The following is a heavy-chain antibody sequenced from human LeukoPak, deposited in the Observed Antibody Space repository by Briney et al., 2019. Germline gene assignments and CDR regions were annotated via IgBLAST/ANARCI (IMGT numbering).Heavy chain of an antibody. J-gene: IGHJ4*02. CDR2: IIQDGSVK. V-gene: IGHV3-7*01. Sequence: GGSMRLSCTASGFTFSHYWMDWVRQAAGEGLEWVANIIQDGSVKYYVDSEKGRFTIYRDNTKNSLPVRMDSLRDDDTAVYYCSRSLEYSGQGTLVTVSS. CDR1: GFTFSHYW. CDR3: SRSLEY.